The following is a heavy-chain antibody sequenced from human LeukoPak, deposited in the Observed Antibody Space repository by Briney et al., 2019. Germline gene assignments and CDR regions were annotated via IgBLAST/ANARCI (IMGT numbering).Heavy chain of an antibody. Sequence: GGSLRLSCAASRFTFSDYYMSWIRQAPGKGLEWVSYISSSGSTIYYADSVKGRFTISRDNAENSLYLQMNSLRAEDTAVYYCTLAILTGYYPYGMDVWGQGTTVTVSS. V-gene: IGHV3-11*01. CDR2: ISSSGSTI. D-gene: IGHD3-9*01. CDR3: TLAILTGYYPYGMDV. CDR1: RFTFSDYY. J-gene: IGHJ6*02.